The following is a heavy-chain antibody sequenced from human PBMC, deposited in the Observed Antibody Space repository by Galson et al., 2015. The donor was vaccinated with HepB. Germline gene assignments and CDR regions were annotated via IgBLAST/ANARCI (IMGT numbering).Heavy chain of an antibody. CDR3: ARDQKAVSGGDFGLEY. J-gene: IGHJ4*02. CDR2: ISGIGGTT. CDR1: GFTFSDYY. D-gene: IGHD2-21*02. Sequence: SLRLSCAASGFTFSDYYMSWIRQAPGKGLEWVSYISGIGGTTYHADSVKGRFTISRDNAKNSLYLQMNSLRAEDTAVYYCARDQKAVSGGDFGLEYWGQGTLVTVSS. V-gene: IGHV3-11*01.